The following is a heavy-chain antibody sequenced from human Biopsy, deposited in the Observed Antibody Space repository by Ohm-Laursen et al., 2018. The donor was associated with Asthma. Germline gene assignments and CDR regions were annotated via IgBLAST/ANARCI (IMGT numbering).Heavy chain of an antibody. J-gene: IGHJ4*02. Sequence: GSSVKVSCKSLGGTFNTYVIGWVRQAPGQGLEWMGGINSVFGTTNYPQKFQDRVTIIADDSTSTVYMELSSLRSEDTAVYYCARKAGSCISRTCYSLDFWGQGTLVTASS. V-gene: IGHV1-69*01. D-gene: IGHD2-2*01. CDR3: ARKAGSCISRTCYSLDF. CDR2: INSVFGTT. CDR1: GGTFNTYV.